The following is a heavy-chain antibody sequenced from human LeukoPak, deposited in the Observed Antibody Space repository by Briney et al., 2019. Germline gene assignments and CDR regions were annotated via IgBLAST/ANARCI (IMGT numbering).Heavy chain of an antibody. CDR3: ARASSSTTDFDY. V-gene: IGHV5-51*01. CDR2: IYPGDSDT. CDR1: GYTFTTYW. D-gene: IGHD2-2*01. Sequence: GESLKISCEGSGYTFTTYWIAWVRQMPGKGLEWMGIIYPGDSDTRYSPSFQGQVTISADKSISIAYLQWSSLKASDTAMYYCARASSSTTDFDYWGQGTLVTVSS. J-gene: IGHJ4*02.